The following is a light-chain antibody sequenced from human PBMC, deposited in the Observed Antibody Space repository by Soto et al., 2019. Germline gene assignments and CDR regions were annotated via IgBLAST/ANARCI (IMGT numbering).Light chain of an antibody. J-gene: IGKJ4*01. CDR2: AAS. V-gene: IGKV1-39*01. Sequence: DIPMTQSPSSLSASVGDRVTITCRASRSISSYLNWYQQKPGKAPKLLIHAASSLQSGVPSRFSGSGSGTDFTLTISSLQPEDFTTYYCQQSYSTPLTFGGGTKVEIK. CDR1: RSISSY. CDR3: QQSYSTPLT.